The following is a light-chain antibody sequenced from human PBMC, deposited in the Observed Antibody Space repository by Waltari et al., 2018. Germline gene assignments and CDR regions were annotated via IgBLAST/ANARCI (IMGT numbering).Light chain of an antibody. V-gene: IGKV3-20*01. CDR1: KSGSRT. J-gene: IGKJ1*01. Sequence: SCRASKSGSRTIAWDQQKPGQAPRLLIYDASRRATGIPDRFSGSGSGTDFSLTISRLEPEDCAWYFCQKYGTLPATFGQGTKVEIK. CDR3: QKYGTLPAT. CDR2: DAS.